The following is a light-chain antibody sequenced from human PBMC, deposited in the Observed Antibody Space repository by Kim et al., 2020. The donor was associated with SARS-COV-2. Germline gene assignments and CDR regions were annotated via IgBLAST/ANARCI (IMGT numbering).Light chain of an antibody. V-gene: IGLV3-21*04. Sequence: PGKTARITCGGNNIGSKSVHWYQQKPGQAPVLVIYYDSDRPSGIPERFSGSNSGNTATLTISRVEARDEADYYCQVWDSSSDHPVFGGGTQLTVL. CDR1: NIGSKS. J-gene: IGLJ3*02. CDR3: QVWDSSSDHPV. CDR2: YDS.